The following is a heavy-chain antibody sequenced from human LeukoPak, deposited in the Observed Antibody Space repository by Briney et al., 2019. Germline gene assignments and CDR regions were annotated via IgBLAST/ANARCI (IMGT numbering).Heavy chain of an antibody. CDR3: ARDIWFGDFDY. Sequence: ASVKVSCKASGNTCTSYGISWVRQAPGQGLEWMGWISPYNGNTNYAQKFQGRGTMTTDTSTSTAYMDLMSLRSDDTAVYYCARDIWFGDFDYWGQGTLVTVSS. V-gene: IGHV1-18*01. D-gene: IGHD3-10*01. CDR1: GNTCTSYG. CDR2: ISPYNGNT. J-gene: IGHJ4*02.